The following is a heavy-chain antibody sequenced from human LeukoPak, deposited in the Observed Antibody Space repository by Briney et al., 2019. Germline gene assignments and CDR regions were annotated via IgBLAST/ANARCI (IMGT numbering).Heavy chain of an antibody. CDR2: IIPIFGTA. J-gene: IGHJ5*02. CDR1: GGTFGSYA. Sequence: GASVKVSCKASGGTFGSYAISWVRQAPGQGLEWMGGIIPIFGTANYAQKFQGRVTITADESTSTAYMELSSLRSEDTAVYYCARARSSSSAFVYSWFDPWGQGTLVTVSS. V-gene: IGHV1-69*13. CDR3: ARARSSSSAFVYSWFDP. D-gene: IGHD6-6*01.